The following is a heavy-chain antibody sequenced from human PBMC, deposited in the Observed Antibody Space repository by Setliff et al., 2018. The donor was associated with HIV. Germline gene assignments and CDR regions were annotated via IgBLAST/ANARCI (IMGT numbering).Heavy chain of an antibody. CDR1: GDFFSSDYY. CDR2: FYETGYT. D-gene: IGHD6-13*01. V-gene: IGHV4-38-2*02. Sequence: PSETLSLTCTVSGDFFSSDYYWGWIRQSPGKGLEWIGSFYETGYTYYNPSLKSRVTISVDTSKNQFSLKLSSVTAADTAVYYCAGIIATPGTTWGQGSLVTVSS. CDR3: AGIIATPGTT. J-gene: IGHJ4*02.